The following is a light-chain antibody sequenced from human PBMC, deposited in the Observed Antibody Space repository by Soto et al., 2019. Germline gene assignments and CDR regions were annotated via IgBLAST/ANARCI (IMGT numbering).Light chain of an antibody. Sequence: EILMTQSPATLSGSPGERSTLSCRASQSVSSNLAWYQQKPGQTPRLLISGASTRATGIPARFSGSGSGTEFTLTISSLQSEDFAVYYCQQYDSSPRTFGQGTKVDIK. CDR3: QQYDSSPRT. CDR2: GAS. J-gene: IGKJ1*01. V-gene: IGKV3-15*01. CDR1: QSVSSN.